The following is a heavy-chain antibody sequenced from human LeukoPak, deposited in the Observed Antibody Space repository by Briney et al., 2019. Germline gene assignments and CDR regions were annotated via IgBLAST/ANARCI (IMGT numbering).Heavy chain of an antibody. CDR3: ASRRGGYYDSSGLPDY. CDR1: GGSISSGGYS. J-gene: IGHJ4*02. V-gene: IGHV4-30-2*01. CDR2: IYHSGST. Sequence: PSETLSLTCAVSGGSISSGGYSWSWIRQPPGKGLEWIGYIYHSGSTYYNPSLKSRVTISVDRSKNQFSLKLSSVTAADTAVYYCASRRGGYYDSSGLPDYWGQGTLVTVSS. D-gene: IGHD3-22*01.